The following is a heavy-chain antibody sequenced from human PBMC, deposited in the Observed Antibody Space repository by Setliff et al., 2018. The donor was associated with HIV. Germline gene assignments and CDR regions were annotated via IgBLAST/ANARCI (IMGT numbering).Heavy chain of an antibody. Sequence: ASVKVSCKASGYTFTSYYMHWVRQAPGQGLEWMGIINPSGGSTSYAQKFQGRVTMSVDTSKNQFSLELRSVTAADTAVYYCARRVVLAAAFDYWGQGALVTVSS. J-gene: IGHJ4*02. V-gene: IGHV1-46*01. D-gene: IGHD2-15*01. CDR2: INPSGGST. CDR3: ARRVVLAAAFDY. CDR1: GYTFTSYY.